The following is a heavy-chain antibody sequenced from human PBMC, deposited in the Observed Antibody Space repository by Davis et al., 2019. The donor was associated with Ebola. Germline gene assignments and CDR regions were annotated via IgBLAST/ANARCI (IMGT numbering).Heavy chain of an antibody. Sequence: MPSETLSLTCTVSGGSISSYYWSWIRQPPGKGLEWIGYIYYSGSINYNPSLKSRVTISVDTSKNQFSLKLSSVTAADTAVYYCARENVDTAMVTDYYNGMDVWGQGTTVTVSS. V-gene: IGHV4-59*01. D-gene: IGHD5-18*01. CDR3: ARENVDTAMVTDYYNGMDV. CDR1: GGSISSYY. J-gene: IGHJ6*02. CDR2: IYYSGSI.